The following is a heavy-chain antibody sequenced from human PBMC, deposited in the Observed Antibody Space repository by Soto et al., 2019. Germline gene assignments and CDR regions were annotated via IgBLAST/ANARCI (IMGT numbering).Heavy chain of an antibody. Sequence: PXESLKFSGKCSGYSFTSYGSGLVLQMPGKGLEWMGIIYPGDSDTRYSPSFQGQVTISADKSISTAYLQWSSLKASDTAMYYCARSTGTTAFDYWGQGTLVTVSS. J-gene: IGHJ4*02. CDR3: ARSTGTTAFDY. CDR1: GYSFTSYG. D-gene: IGHD1-1*01. V-gene: IGHV5-51*01. CDR2: IYPGDSDT.